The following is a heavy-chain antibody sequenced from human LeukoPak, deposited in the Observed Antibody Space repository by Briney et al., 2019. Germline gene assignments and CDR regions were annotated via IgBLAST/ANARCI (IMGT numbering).Heavy chain of an antibody. D-gene: IGHD3-9*01. CDR3: ASTSLRYTIYYMDV. CDR2: INHSGGT. Sequence: SETLSLTCAVYGGSFSGYYWSWIRQPPGKGLEWIGEINHSGGTNYNPSLKSRVTISVDTSKNQFSLKLSSVTAADTAVYYCASTSLRYTIYYMDVWGKGTTVTISS. V-gene: IGHV4-34*01. CDR1: GGSFSGYY. J-gene: IGHJ6*03.